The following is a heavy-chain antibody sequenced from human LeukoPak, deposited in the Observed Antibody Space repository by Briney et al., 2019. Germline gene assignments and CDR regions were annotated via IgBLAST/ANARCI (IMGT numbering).Heavy chain of an antibody. J-gene: IGHJ4*02. CDR3: ARGGQSKYDSSGYLNYFDY. CDR2: ISSNGGST. V-gene: IGHV3-64*01. CDR1: GFTFNSYA. D-gene: IGHD3-22*01. Sequence: GGSLRLSCSASGFTFNSYAMHWVRQAPGKGLEYVSSISSNGGSTYYANSVKGRFTISRDNSKNTLYLRMGSLRAEDMAVYYCARGGQSKYDSSGYLNYFDYWGQGTLVTVSS.